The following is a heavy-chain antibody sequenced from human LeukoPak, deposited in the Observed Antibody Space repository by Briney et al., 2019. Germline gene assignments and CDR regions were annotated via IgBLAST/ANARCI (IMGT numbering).Heavy chain of an antibody. CDR3: ARSFFQWNYGSCLDS. CDR1: GFSFSNYA. V-gene: IGHV3-30*03. J-gene: IGHJ4*02. D-gene: IGHD1-7*01. Sequence: GGSLRLSCAASGFSFSNYAMQWVRQVPGKGLEWVALIAHDGSNKYYADSVKGRLTISRDNSRSILYLQMNSLRPEDTAVYSCARSFFQWNYGSCLDSWGQGTLVTVSS. CDR2: IAHDGSNK.